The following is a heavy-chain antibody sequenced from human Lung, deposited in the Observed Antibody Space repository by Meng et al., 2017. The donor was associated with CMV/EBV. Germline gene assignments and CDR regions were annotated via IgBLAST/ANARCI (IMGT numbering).Heavy chain of an antibody. D-gene: IGHD6-13*01. Sequence: ASXXVSXKASGYTFTSYYMHWVRQAPGQGLEGMGRINPSGGSTSYEQKFRGRVTMTRDTSTCTVDMELSSLSSEDTAVDYCARVGRAAGNGFFDYWGQGTLVTVSS. J-gene: IGHJ4*02. CDR2: INPSGGST. V-gene: IGHV1-46*01. CDR1: GYTFTSYY. CDR3: ARVGRAAGNGFFDY.